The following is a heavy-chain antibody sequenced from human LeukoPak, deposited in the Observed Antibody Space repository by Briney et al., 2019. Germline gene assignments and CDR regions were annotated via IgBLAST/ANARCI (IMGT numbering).Heavy chain of an antibody. Sequence: GGSLRLSCAASGFTFSRYWIHWVRQAPGKGLEWVSRINPDGSTTTYADSVKGRFTISRDNAKSTVYLQMNSLRAEETAVYYCARVLSGSWDWFDPWGQGTLVTVSS. D-gene: IGHD3-22*01. V-gene: IGHV3-74*01. J-gene: IGHJ5*02. CDR3: ARVLSGSWDWFDP. CDR1: GFTFSRYW. CDR2: INPDGSTT.